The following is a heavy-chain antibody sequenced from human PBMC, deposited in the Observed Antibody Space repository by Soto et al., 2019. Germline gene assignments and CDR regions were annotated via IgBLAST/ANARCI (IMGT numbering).Heavy chain of an antibody. Sequence: PGGSLRLSCAASGFTFSSYGMHWVRQAPGKGLEWVAVISYDGSNKYYADSVKGRFTISRDNSKNTLYLQMNSLRAEDTAVYYCAKEGRGTAGLLGMDVWGQGTTVTVSS. CDR2: ISYDGSNK. CDR3: AKEGRGTAGLLGMDV. D-gene: IGHD2-21*01. V-gene: IGHV3-30*18. CDR1: GFTFSSYG. J-gene: IGHJ6*02.